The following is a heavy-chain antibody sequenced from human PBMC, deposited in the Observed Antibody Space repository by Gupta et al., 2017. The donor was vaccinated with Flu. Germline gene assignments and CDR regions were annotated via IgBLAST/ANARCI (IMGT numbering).Heavy chain of an antibody. V-gene: IGHV1-46*01. Sequence: QVQLVQSGAEGKKPGASVKASCKASGYTFTSYYMHWVRQAPGQGLERRGIINTSGGSTSYAQKFQGRVTMTRDTSTSTVYMELSSLRSEDTAVYYCARVRGSKYYFDYWGQGTMVTVSS. J-gene: IGHJ4*02. CDR2: INTSGGST. CDR3: ARVRGSKYYFDY. CDR1: GYTFTSYY. D-gene: IGHD3-10*01.